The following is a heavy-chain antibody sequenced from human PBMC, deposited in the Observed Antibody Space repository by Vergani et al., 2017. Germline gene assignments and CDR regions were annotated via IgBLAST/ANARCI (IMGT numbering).Heavy chain of an antibody. CDR2: ISHSGST. Sequence: QVQLQQWGAGLLKPSETLSLTCAVYGGSFSGYYWSWIRQPPGKGLEWIGEISHSGSTNYNPSLKSRVTISVDTSKNQFSLKLSSVTAADTAVYYCARGGLVGATMEPFDYWGQGTLVTVSS. J-gene: IGHJ4*02. D-gene: IGHD1-26*01. V-gene: IGHV4-34*01. CDR1: GGSFSGYY. CDR3: ARGGLVGATMEPFDY.